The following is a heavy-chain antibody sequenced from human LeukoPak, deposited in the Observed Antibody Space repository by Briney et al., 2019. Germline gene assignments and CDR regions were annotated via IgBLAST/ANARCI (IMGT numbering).Heavy chain of an antibody. V-gene: IGHV4-31*03. CDR1: GFSISSGGYY. Sequence: TLSLTCTVSGFSISSGGYYWSWIRQHPGKGLECIVYIYYSGSTYYNPSLKSRVTISVDTSKNQFSLKLSSVTAADTAVYYCARVAGYSGRPKGYFAYWGQGTLVTVSS. CDR3: ARVAGYSGRPKGYFAY. D-gene: IGHD5-12*01. J-gene: IGHJ4*02. CDR2: IYYSGST.